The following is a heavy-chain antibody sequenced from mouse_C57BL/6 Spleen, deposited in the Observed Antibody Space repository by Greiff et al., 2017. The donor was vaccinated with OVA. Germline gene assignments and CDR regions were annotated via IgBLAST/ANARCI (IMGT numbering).Heavy chain of an antibody. V-gene: IGHV2-5*01. D-gene: IGHD2-4*01. CDR3: AKRDYDYDGYAMDY. CDR2: IWRGGST. Sequence: QVQLQQSGPGLVQPSQSLSITCTVSGFSLTSYGVHWVRQSPGKGLEWLGVIWRGGSTDYNAAFMSRLSITKDNSKSQVFFKMNSLQADDTAIYDCAKRDYDYDGYAMDYWGQGTSVTVSS. J-gene: IGHJ4*01. CDR1: GFSLTSYG.